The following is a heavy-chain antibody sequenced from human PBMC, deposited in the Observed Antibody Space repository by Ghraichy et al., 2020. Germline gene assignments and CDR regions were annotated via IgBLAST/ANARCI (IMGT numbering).Heavy chain of an antibody. Sequence: GTLSLTCAVSGGTISSSNWWSWVRQPPGKGLEWIGEIYHSGSTNYNPSLKSRVTISVDKSKNQFSLKLSSVTAADTAVYYCARDGTSSSGTAYWGQGTLVTVSS. CDR1: GGTISSSNW. CDR2: IYHSGST. J-gene: IGHJ4*02. D-gene: IGHD6-13*01. CDR3: ARDGTSSSGTAY. V-gene: IGHV4-4*02.